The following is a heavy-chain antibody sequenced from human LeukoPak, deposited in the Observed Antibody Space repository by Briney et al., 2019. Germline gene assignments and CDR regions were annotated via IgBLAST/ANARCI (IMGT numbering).Heavy chain of an antibody. CDR1: GFTFSSYT. CDR2: IGTSSTTI. CDR3: ARFAAGGSYYYYMDV. D-gene: IGHD6-25*01. V-gene: IGHV3-48*01. Sequence: QPGGSLRLAFAASGFTFSSYTMNWVRQPPGKGLGWVSNIGTSSTTIYYADSVKGRFTISRDNAKNSLYLQMNSLRADDTAVYYCARFAAGGSYYYYMDVWGKGTTVTVSS. J-gene: IGHJ6*03.